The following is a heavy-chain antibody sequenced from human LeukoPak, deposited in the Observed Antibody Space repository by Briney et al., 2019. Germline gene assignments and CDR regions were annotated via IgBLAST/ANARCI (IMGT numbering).Heavy chain of an antibody. D-gene: IGHD1-14*01. J-gene: IGHJ4*02. CDR1: GGSISGNYY. V-gene: IGHV4-61*01. CDR2: IYYSGST. Sequence: KSSQTLSLTCIVSGGSISGNYYWSWIRQPPGKGLEWIGYIYYSGSTNYNPSLKSRVTISVDTSKNQFSLKLSSVTAADTAVYYCVKIGRYNTEPPDSWGQGTLVTVSS. CDR3: VKIGRYNTEPPDS.